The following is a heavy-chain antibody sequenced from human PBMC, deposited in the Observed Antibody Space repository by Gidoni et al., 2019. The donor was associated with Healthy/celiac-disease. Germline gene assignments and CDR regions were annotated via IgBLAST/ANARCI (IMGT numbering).Heavy chain of an antibody. CDR2: IYTSGST. Sequence: QVQLQESGPGLLKPSQTLSLTCTVSGGSISSGSYYWSWIRQPAGKGLEWIGRIYTSGSTNYNPSLKSRVTISVDTSKNQFSLKLSSVTAADTAVYYCARERYYYGSGSYYWLDWFDPWGQGTLVTVSS. D-gene: IGHD3-10*01. V-gene: IGHV4-61*02. CDR1: GGSISSGSYY. CDR3: ARERYYYGSGSYYWLDWFDP. J-gene: IGHJ5*02.